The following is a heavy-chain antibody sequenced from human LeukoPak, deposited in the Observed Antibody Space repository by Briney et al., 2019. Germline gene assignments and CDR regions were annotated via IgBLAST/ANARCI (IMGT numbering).Heavy chain of an antibody. CDR1: GYSISSGYY. CDR2: IYHSGST. D-gene: IGHD3-10*01. J-gene: IGHJ6*03. Sequence: KPSETLSLTCTVSGYSISSGYYWGWIRQPPGKGLEWIGSIYHSGSTYYNPSLKRRVTISVDTSKNQFSLKLSSVTAADTAVYYCAREDITMVRGVKSRYMDVWGKGTTVTVSS. CDR3: AREDITMVRGVKSRYMDV. V-gene: IGHV4-38-2*02.